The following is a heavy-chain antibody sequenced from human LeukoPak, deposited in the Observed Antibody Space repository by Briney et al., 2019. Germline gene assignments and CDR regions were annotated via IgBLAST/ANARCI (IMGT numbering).Heavy chain of an antibody. J-gene: IGHJ6*02. Sequence: GGSLRLSCAASGFTFSSYAMTWVRQAPGKGLEWVSVISGSGGSTYYADSVKGRFTISRDNSKNTLYLQMNSLRAEDTAVYYCVKGFSLIVQSGMDVWGQGTTVTVSS. V-gene: IGHV3-23*01. CDR3: VKGFSLIVQSGMDV. CDR2: ISGSGGST. D-gene: IGHD6-6*01. CDR1: GFTFSSYA.